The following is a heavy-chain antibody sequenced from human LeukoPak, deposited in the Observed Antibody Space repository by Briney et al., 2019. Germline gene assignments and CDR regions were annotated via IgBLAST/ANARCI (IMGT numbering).Heavy chain of an antibody. CDR3: ARDTDTNGHSSQLDP. CDR1: GFTFTNYC. CDR2: IQYDGSKT. V-gene: IGHV3-33*05. Sequence: GRSLRLSCAASGFTFTNYCMHWVRQAPGKGLEWVAAIQYDGSKTYYGDSVKGRFTISRDTSKNTLYLQMNSLRAEDTAVYFWARDTDTNGHSSQLDPWGQGTLVSVSS. J-gene: IGHJ5*02. D-gene: IGHD2-8*01.